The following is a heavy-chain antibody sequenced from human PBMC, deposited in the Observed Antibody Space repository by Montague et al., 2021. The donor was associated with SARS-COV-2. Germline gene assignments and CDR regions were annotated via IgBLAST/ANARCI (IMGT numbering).Heavy chain of an antibody. Sequence: SETLSLTCTVSGGSISSSSYYWGWIRQPPGKGLEWIGSIYYSGSTYYNPSLKSRVTISVDTSKNRFSLKLSSVTAADTAVYYCARDPEETYSSSWYYYYGMAVWAQGPRVTVSS. J-gene: IGHJ6*02. CDR1: GGSISSSSYY. CDR3: ARDPEETYSSSWYYYYGMAV. V-gene: IGHV4-39*07. D-gene: IGHD6-13*01. CDR2: IYYSGST.